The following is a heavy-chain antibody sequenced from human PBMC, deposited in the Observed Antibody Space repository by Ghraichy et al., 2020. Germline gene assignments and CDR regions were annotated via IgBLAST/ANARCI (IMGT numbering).Heavy chain of an antibody. J-gene: IGHJ4*02. CDR2: IQGDGRKT. CDR3: ARDSSLSCINDECYWGFDL. CDR1: GFTISTYW. V-gene: IGHV3-7*01. D-gene: IGHD3-10*01. Sequence: GGSLRLSCAASGFTISTYWMSWVRQAPGKELEWVADIQGDGRKTYFVDSLKGRFTVSRDNARNALYLQMNSLRDEDTATYYCARDSSLSCINDECYWGFDLWGRGTPVIVSS.